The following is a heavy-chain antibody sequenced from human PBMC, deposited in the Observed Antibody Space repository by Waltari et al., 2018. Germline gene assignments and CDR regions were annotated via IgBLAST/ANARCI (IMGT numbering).Heavy chain of an antibody. D-gene: IGHD3-9*01. Sequence: QVQLQESGPGLVKPSETLSLTCTVSGGSIKSYYWSWIRQPPGKGLEWIGYIYYSGSTNYNPSLESRVTISVDTSKNQFSLKLSSVTAADTAVYFCAGGDYDTLTGYYSFDSWGQGTLVTVSS. V-gene: IGHV4-59*01. CDR1: GGSIKSYY. J-gene: IGHJ4*02. CDR2: IYYSGST. CDR3: AGGDYDTLTGYYSFDS.